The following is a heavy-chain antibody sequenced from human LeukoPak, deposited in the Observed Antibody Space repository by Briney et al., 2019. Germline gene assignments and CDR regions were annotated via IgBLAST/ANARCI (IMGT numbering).Heavy chain of an antibody. D-gene: IGHD2/OR15-2a*01. CDR3: ARRYYGHFDD. V-gene: IGHV4-39*01. J-gene: IGHJ4*02. CDR2: IYYRGNT. CDR1: GGSISSISYY. Sequence: PSETLSLTCTVSGGSISSISYYWGWIRQPPWKGLEWIGSIYYRGNTYKNPSLESRVTMSVGTSKNQFSLKLSSVAAADTAVYYCARRYYGHFDDWGQGTLVTVSS.